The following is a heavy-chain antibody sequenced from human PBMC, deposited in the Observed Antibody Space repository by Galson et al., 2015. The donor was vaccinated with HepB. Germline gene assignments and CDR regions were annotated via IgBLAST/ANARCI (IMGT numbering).Heavy chain of an antibody. Sequence: SLRLSCAGSGFIFSNYALSLVRQAPGKGLQWVSGISGDTYGTYYADSVKGRFTISRDNSNSRLYLQMTSVTADDTATYYCAKGRGWYTGFDSWGQGALVTVSS. CDR3: AKGRGWYTGFDS. J-gene: IGHJ4*02. CDR1: GFIFSNYA. CDR2: ISGDTYGT. V-gene: IGHV3-23*01. D-gene: IGHD6-19*01.